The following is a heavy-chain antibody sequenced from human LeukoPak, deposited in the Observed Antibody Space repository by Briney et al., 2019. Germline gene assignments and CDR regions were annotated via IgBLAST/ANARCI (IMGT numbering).Heavy chain of an antibody. CDR2: IRYDGSNK. CDR1: GFTFSSYG. V-gene: IGHV3-30*02. CDR3: AKDLGSASDSEAFDI. Sequence: GGSLRPSCAASGFTFSSYGMHWVRQAPGKGVEWVEFIRYDGSNKYYADSVKGRFTISRDNSKNTLYLQMNSLRAEDTAVYSCAKDLGSASDSEAFDIWGQGTMVTVSS. J-gene: IGHJ3*02. D-gene: IGHD5-12*01.